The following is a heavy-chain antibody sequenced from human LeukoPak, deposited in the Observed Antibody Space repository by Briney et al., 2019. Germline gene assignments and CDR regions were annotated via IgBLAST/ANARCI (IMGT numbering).Heavy chain of an antibody. CDR2: ISSSSSAI. D-gene: IGHD6-13*01. V-gene: IGHV3-48*01. CDR3: ARDTFIAAAGSDY. CDR1: GFTFSTYS. Sequence: GGSLRLSCAASGFTFSTYSMNWVRQAPGKGLEWVSYISSSSSAIYYADSVKGRFTISRDNAKNSLYLQMNSLRAEDTAVYYCARDTFIAAAGSDYWGQGTLVTVSS. J-gene: IGHJ4*02.